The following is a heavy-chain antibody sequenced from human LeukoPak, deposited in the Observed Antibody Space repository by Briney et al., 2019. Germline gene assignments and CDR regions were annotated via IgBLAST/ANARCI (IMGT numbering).Heavy chain of an antibody. J-gene: IGHJ6*03. CDR3: TTVPGSGSYFGHYYYTDV. D-gene: IGHD3-10*01. CDR1: GFTFSNAW. V-gene: IGHV3-15*01. CDR2: IKSKTDGGTT. Sequence: GGSLRLSCAASGFTFSNAWMSWVRQAPGKGLEWVGRIKSKTDGGTTDYAAPVKVRFTIARDDAKNELYLQIDSRKGEETAVYYCTTVPGSGSYFGHYYYTDVWGKGTTVTISS.